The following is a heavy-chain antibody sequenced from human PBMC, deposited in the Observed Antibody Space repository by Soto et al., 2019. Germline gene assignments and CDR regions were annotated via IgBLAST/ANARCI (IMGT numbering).Heavy chain of an antibody. CDR1: GYTFTSYD. CDR3: ARIVPGITIFGVVSNYYYYMDV. V-gene: IGHV1-8*01. Sequence: ASVKVSCKASGYTFTSYDINWVRQATGQGLERMGRMNPNSGNTGYAQKLQGRVTMTRNTSISTAYMEVSSLRSEDTAVYYCARIVPGITIFGVVSNYYYYMDVWGKGTTVTVSS. CDR2: MNPNSGNT. J-gene: IGHJ6*03. D-gene: IGHD3-3*01.